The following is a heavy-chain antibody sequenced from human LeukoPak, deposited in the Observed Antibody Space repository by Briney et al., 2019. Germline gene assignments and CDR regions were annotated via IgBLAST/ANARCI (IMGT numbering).Heavy chain of an antibody. D-gene: IGHD3-3*01. CDR1: GYTFTSYD. CDR3: ARGIRLDYDFWSGTWGWFDP. V-gene: IGHV1-8*01. CDR2: MNPNSGNT. J-gene: IGHJ5*02. Sequence: ASVKVSCKASGYTFTSYDINWVRQATGQGLEWMGWMNPNSGNTGYAQKFQGRVTMTRNTSISTACMELSSLRSEDTAVYYCARGIRLDYDFWSGTWGWFDPWGQGTLVTVSS.